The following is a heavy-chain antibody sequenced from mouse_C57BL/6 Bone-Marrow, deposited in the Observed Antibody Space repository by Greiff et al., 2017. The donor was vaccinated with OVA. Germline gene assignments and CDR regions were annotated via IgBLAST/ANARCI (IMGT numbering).Heavy chain of an antibody. CDR2: INPNNGGT. D-gene: IGHD1-1*01. CDR1: GYTFTDYN. V-gene: IGHV1-18*01. Sequence: EVQLQQSGPELVKPGASVKIPCKASGYTFTDYNMDWVKQSHGKSLEWIGDINPNNGGTIYNQKFKGKATLTVDKSSSTAYMELRSLTSEDTAVYYCARYPYYYGSSYGWHFDVWGTGTTVTVSS. J-gene: IGHJ1*03. CDR3: ARYPYYYGSSYGWHFDV.